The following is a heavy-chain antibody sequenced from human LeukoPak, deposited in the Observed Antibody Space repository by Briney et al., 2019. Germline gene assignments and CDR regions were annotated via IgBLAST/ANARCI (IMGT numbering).Heavy chain of an antibody. CDR3: ARVIATRPHYHYYMDV. D-gene: IGHD6-6*01. Sequence: GGSLRLSCAASGFTFSDHYMSWIRQAPGKGLEWVSYISNSGRTIYYSDSAKGRFTISRGNAENSLYLQMNSLRAEDTAVYYCARVIATRPHYHYYMDVWGKGTTVTVSS. CDR1: GFTFSDHY. J-gene: IGHJ6*03. CDR2: ISNSGRTI. V-gene: IGHV3-11*04.